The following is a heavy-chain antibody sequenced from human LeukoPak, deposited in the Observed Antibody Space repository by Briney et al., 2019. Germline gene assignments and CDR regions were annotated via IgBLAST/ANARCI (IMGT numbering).Heavy chain of an antibody. Sequence: ASVKVSCKVSGYTLTELSMHWVRQAPGKGLEWVGGFDPEDGETIYAQKFQGRVAMTEDTSTDTAYMELSSLRSEDTAVYYCATDSSGAGLDAFDIWGQGTMVTVSS. CDR1: GYTLTELS. V-gene: IGHV1-24*01. J-gene: IGHJ3*02. CDR3: ATDSSGAGLDAFDI. CDR2: FDPEDGET. D-gene: IGHD6-19*01.